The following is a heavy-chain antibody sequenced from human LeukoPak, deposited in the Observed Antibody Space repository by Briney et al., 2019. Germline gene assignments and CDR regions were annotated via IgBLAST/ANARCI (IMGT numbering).Heavy chain of an antibody. J-gene: IGHJ4*02. CDR1: GFSFNNYA. CDR3: AREDSSGLDY. V-gene: IGHV3-30*03. D-gene: IGHD6-19*01. Sequence: GKSLRLSCAASGFSFNNYAMYWVRQAPGKGLEWVALISYDGGDKYYAESMKGRFTISRDNAKNSLYLQMNSLRAEDTAIYYCAREDSSGLDYWGQGTLVTVSS. CDR2: ISYDGGDK.